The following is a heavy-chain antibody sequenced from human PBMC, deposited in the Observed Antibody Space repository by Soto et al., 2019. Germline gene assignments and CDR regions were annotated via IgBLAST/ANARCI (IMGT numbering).Heavy chain of an antibody. D-gene: IGHD2-15*01. Sequence: SETLSLTCTVSGGSIRSYCWTWIRQPPGEGLEWIGCICNSGSTNYNPSLKSRVTISVDTSKNQFSLKLSSVTAADTAVYYCARGEFRGPVSGGSCYRVGHCRRWVYGMDVWGQGTMVTVSS. J-gene: IGHJ6*02. V-gene: IGHV4-59*12. CDR2: ICNSGST. CDR3: ARGEFRGPVSGGSCYRVGHCRRWVYGMDV. CDR1: GGSIRSYC.